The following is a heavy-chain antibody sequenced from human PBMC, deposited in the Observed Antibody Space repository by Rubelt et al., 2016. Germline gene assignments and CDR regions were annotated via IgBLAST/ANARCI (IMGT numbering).Heavy chain of an antibody. D-gene: IGHD3-10*01. V-gene: IGHV1-69*01. CDR1: GGTFSSYA. CDR2: IIPIFGTA. Sequence: QVQLVQSGAEVKKPGSSVKVSCKASGGTFSSYAISWVRQAPGQGLEWMGGIIPIFGTANYAQEFQGGVTITADESTSEAYMELSSLRSEDTAVYYGAGHWDTMVDAFDIWGQGTMVTVAS. CDR3: AGHWDTMVDAFDI. J-gene: IGHJ3*02.